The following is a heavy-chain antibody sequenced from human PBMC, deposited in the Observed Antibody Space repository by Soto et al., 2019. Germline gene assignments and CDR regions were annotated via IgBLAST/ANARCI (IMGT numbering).Heavy chain of an antibody. Sequence: SETLSLTCTVSGGSISSYYWSWIRQPPGKGLEWIGYIYYSGSTNYNPSLKSRVTISVDTSKNQFSLKLSSVTAADTAVYYCARVELKQYNWFDPWGQGTLVTVSS. J-gene: IGHJ5*02. CDR3: ARVELKQYNWFDP. CDR1: GGSISSYY. D-gene: IGHD3-10*01. CDR2: IYYSGST. V-gene: IGHV4-59*01.